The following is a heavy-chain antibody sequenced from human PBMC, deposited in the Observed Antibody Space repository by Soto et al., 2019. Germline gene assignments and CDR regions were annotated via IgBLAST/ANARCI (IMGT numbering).Heavy chain of an antibody. D-gene: IGHD4-4*01. CDR1: GFTFSNYE. Sequence: PGGSLRLSCAASGFTFSNYEMSWVRQAPGKGLEWVSYISSSGSTIYYADSVKGRFTISRDNAKNSLYLQMNSLRAEDTAVYYCARDAYSAFDCWGQGTLVTVSS. CDR2: ISSSGSTI. J-gene: IGHJ4*02. CDR3: ARDAYSAFDC. V-gene: IGHV3-48*03.